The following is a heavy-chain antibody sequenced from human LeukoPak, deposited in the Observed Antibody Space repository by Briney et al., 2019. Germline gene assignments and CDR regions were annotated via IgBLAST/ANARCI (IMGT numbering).Heavy chain of an antibody. CDR3: ARAPSWTWYFDL. CDR2: ISAYNGNT. D-gene: IGHD3/OR15-3a*01. V-gene: IGHV1-18*01. CDR1: GYTFTSYG. Sequence: ASVKVSCKASGYTFTSYGISWVRQAPGQGLEWMGWISAYNGNTNYAQKLQGRVTMTTDTSTSTAYMELSSLRSEDTAVYYCARAPSWTWYFDLWGRGTLVTVSS. J-gene: IGHJ2*01.